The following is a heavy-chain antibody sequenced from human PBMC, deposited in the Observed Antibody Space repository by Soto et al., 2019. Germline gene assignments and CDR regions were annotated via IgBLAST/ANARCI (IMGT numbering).Heavy chain of an antibody. Sequence: SETLSLTCTVSGGSISSYYWSWIRQPPGKGLEWSGEIYYSGSTNYNPSLKSRVTISVDTSKNQFSLKLSSVTAADTAVYYCARGGVYGGYSDXWGXGTLVTVS. CDR3: ARGGVYGGYSDX. CDR1: GGSISSYY. V-gene: IGHV4-59*01. J-gene: IGHJ4*02. CDR2: IYYSGST. D-gene: IGHD5-12*01.